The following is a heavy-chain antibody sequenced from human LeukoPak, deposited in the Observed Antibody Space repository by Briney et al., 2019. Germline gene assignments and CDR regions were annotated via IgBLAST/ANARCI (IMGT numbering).Heavy chain of an antibody. CDR3: ARDLDNSGWYVFDN. J-gene: IGHJ4*02. D-gene: IGHD6-19*01. V-gene: IGHV4-59*01. CDR1: GGSISRYY. Sequence: SETLSLTCTVSGGSISRYYWSWIRQPPGKGLEWIGYIHYSGSTNSNPSLKSRVTISVDTSKNQFSLKLRSVTAADTAVYYCARDLDNSGWYVFDNWGQGNLVTVST. CDR2: IHYSGST.